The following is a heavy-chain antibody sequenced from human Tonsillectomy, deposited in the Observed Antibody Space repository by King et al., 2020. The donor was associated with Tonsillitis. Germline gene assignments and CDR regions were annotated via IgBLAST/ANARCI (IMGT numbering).Heavy chain of an antibody. V-gene: IGHV4-59*01. CDR1: GGSIRRYY. J-gene: IGHJ6*04. CDR3: ARAQAMDV. CDR2: ISYTGST. Sequence: QLQESGPGLVKPSETLSLTCTVSGGSIRRYYWSWIRQPPGKGLEWIGYISYTGSTNYNPSLKSRVTISVDTSKNHFSLKLSSVTAADTAVYYCARAQAMDVWGKGTTVTVSS.